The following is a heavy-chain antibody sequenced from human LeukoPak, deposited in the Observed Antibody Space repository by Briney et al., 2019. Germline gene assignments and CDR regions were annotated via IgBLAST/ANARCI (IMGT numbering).Heavy chain of an antibody. CDR1: GGSISSSSYY. CDR2: IYYSGST. D-gene: IGHD3-22*01. Sequence: SETLSLTCTVSGGSISSSSYYWSWLRQPPGKGLEWIGYIYYSGSTNYNPSLKSRVTISVDTSKNQFSLKLSSVTAADTAVYYCARDRYDSSGYYYYYYGMDVWGQGTTVTVSS. CDR3: ARDRYDSSGYYYYYYGMDV. J-gene: IGHJ6*02. V-gene: IGHV4-61*01.